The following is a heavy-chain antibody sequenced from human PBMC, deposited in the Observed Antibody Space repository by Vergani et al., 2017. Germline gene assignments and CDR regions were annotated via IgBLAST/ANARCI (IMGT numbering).Heavy chain of an antibody. Sequence: QVQLQESGPGLVTPSQTLSLTCSVSGASINSGGYYWSWIRQSPGGGLEWIGYIYYSGNTYYNPSFKSRVTISVDTSKNQVSLDLNSVTAADTAVYYCARDRGLAGSAYYAFGYWGHGTLVTVSS. D-gene: IGHD6-13*01. CDR1: GASINSGGYY. CDR3: ARDRGLAGSAYYAFGY. J-gene: IGHJ4*03. V-gene: IGHV4-31*03. CDR2: IYYSGNT.